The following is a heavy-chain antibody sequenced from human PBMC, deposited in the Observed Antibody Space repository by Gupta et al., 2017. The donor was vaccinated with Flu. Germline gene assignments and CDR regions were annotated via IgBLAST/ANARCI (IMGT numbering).Heavy chain of an antibody. V-gene: IGHV3-48*01. J-gene: IGHJ4*02. CDR3: ARRSSGYYFDY. CDR2: ISSSSNTI. D-gene: IGHD3-22*01. Sequence: WVRQAPGKGLEWFSYISSSSNTIYYADSVKGRFTISRDNAKSSLYLQMNSLRAEDTAVYYCARRSSGYYFDYWGQGTLVTVSS.